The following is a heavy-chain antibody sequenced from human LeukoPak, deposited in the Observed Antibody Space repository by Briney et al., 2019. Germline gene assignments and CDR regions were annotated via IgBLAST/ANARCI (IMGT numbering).Heavy chain of an antibody. J-gene: IGHJ4*02. CDR2: INWNGGST. V-gene: IGHV3-20*04. CDR3: ARDFPVWFGELLRAFYFDY. Sequence: GGSLRLSCAASGFTFDDYGMSWVRQAPGKGLEWVSGINWNGGSTGYADSVKGRFTISRDNAKNSLYLQMNSLRAEDTALYYCARDFPVWFGELLRAFYFDYWGQGTLVTVSS. D-gene: IGHD3-10*01. CDR1: GFTFDDYG.